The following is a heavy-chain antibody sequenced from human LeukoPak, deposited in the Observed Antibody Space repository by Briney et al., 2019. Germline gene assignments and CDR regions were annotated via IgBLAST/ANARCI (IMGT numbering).Heavy chain of an antibody. CDR2: INSDGSST. V-gene: IGHV3-74*01. Sequence: GGSLRLSCVASGFTFSSYWMHWVRQAPGKGLVWASHINSDGSSTTYADSVKGRFTISRDNAKNMLYLQMSSLRAEDTAVYYCARDLSNWNEAGGTCWGQGTLVTVSS. CDR3: ARDLSNWNEAGGTC. J-gene: IGHJ4*02. D-gene: IGHD1-20*01. CDR1: GFTFSSYW.